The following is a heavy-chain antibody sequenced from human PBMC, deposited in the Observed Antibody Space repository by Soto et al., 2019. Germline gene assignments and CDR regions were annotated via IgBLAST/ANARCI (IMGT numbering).Heavy chain of an antibody. J-gene: IGHJ4*02. CDR1: GGSVTSGNYY. V-gene: IGHV4-61*01. D-gene: IGHD2-21*02. Sequence: SETLSLTCTVSGGSVTSGNYYWSWIRQPPGQGLEWIGHIYYSGSTNYNPSLKSRVTISVDASKNQFSLKLSSVTAADTAIYYCARGPVVTPFVDYWGQGTLVTVSS. CDR2: IYYSGST. CDR3: ARGPVVTPFVDY.